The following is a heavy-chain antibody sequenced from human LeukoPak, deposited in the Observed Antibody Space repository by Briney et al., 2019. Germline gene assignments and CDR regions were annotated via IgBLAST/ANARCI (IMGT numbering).Heavy chain of an antibody. J-gene: IGHJ4*02. CDR1: GGSASSGHHF. Sequence: SETLSLTCTVSGGSASSGHHFWSWVRQPPGKGLEWIGYVHNNGDTNYNPSLERRVTISIDTSRTQVSLKLDSVTAADTAVYYCARTGYQGGYWGQGTLVTVSS. CDR3: ARTGYQGGY. CDR2: VHNNGDT. D-gene: IGHD2-2*01. V-gene: IGHV4-61*01.